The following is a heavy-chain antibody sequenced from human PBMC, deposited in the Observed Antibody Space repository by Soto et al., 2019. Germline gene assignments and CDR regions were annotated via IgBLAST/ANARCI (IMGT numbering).Heavy chain of an antibody. V-gene: IGHV4-34*01. J-gene: IGHJ5*02. CDR2: INHSGST. CDR3: ARGLVGYDFWSGYHTGIWFDP. Sequence: SETLSLTCAVYGGSFSGYYWSWIRQPPGKGLEWIGEINHSGSTNYNPSLKGRVTISVGTSKNQFSLKLSSVTAADTAVYYCARGLVGYDFWSGYHTGIWFDPWGQGTLVTVSS. D-gene: IGHD3-3*01. CDR1: GGSFSGYY.